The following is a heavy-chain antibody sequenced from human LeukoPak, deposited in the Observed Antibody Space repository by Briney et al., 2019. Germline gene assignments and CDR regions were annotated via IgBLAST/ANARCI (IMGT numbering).Heavy chain of an antibody. CDR3: ARGEGVVIPFDY. Sequence: PGGSLRLSCAASDFTVSRNYMSWVRQAPGKGLEWVSVIYSGGTTKYADSVKGRFTISRDNSKNTLYLQMNSLRVEDTAVYYCARGEGVVIPFDYWGQGTLVTVSS. V-gene: IGHV3-53*01. CDR2: IYSGGTT. J-gene: IGHJ4*02. CDR1: DFTVSRNY. D-gene: IGHD4-23*01.